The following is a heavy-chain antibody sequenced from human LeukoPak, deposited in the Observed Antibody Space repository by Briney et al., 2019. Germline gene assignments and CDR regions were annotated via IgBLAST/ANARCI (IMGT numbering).Heavy chain of an antibody. J-gene: IGHJ6*03. CDR1: SGSISSHY. V-gene: IGHV4-59*11. CDR2: IYYSGST. CDR3: ARGPHYHDSSGYSPYYYYMDA. Sequence: SETLSLTCTVSSGSISSHYWSWIRQPPGKGLEWIGYIYYSGSTDYNPSLKSRVTISVDTSKNQFSLKLSPVTAADTAVYYCARGPHYHDSSGYSPYYYYMDAWGKGTTVTVSS. D-gene: IGHD3-22*01.